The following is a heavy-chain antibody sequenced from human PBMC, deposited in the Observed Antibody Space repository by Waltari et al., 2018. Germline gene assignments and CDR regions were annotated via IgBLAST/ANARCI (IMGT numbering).Heavy chain of an antibody. V-gene: IGHV3-23*03. CDR2: IYSGGGA. CDR1: GFTFINYA. J-gene: IGHJ4*02. CDR3: VKETAYGYYFDN. D-gene: IGHD3-10*01. Sequence: EVQLLESGGGLIPRGGSLTLSGAASGFTFINYAMNWIRQAPGKGLEWVSVIYSGGGAYYADSVKGRFTISRDNSKNTLYLQMSSLRLEDTAVYYCVKETAYGYYFDNWGQGTLVSVSS.